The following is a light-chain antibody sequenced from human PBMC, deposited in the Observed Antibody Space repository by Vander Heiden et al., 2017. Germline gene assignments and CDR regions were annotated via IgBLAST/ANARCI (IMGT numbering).Light chain of an antibody. CDR1: SRDVGSYNR. J-gene: IGLJ3*02. CDR3: SSYTSSSTWV. V-gene: IGLV2-18*02. CDR2: EVN. Sequence: QSALTQPPSVSGSPGQSVAISCTGTSRDVGSYNRVSWYQQSPGTAPKLMISEVNKRPSGVPDRFSGSKSGNTASLTISGLQAEDEADYYCSSYTSSSTWVFGGGTKLTVL.